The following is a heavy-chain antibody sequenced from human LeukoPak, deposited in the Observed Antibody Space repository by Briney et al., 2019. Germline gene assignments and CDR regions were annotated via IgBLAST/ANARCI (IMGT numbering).Heavy chain of an antibody. CDR2: ISSSSSTI. V-gene: IGHV3-48*02. D-gene: IGHD5-18*01. Sequence: PGGSLILSCAASGFTSRSYSMNWVRQAPGKGLEWVSYISSSSSTIYYADSAKGRFTISRDNAKNSLYLQMNRLRDEDTAVYYCARDTAMVLLGIFDYWGQGTLVTVSS. CDR1: GFTSRSYS. CDR3: ARDTAMVLLGIFDY. J-gene: IGHJ4*02.